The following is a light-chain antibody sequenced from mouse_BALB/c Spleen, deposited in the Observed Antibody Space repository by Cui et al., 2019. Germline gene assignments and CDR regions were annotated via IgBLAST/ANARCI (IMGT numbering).Light chain of an antibody. J-gene: IGKJ4*01. CDR2: LAS. Sequence: DIVLKQPPDSLAVSQGQRATISCRASNSVSTGGHSYKHWYQQKPGQPPQLLNYLASNLDSGVPATFSGRWFGTDFPLNIHPVEGGNAAPYYCQHSRELPNTFGSGTKLEIK. CDR3: QHSRELPNT. CDR1: NSVSTGGHSY. V-gene: IGKV3-12*01.